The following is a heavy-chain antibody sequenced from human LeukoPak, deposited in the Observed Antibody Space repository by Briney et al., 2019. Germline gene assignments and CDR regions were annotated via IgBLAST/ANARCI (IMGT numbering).Heavy chain of an antibody. J-gene: IGHJ6*03. V-gene: IGHV3-30*03. CDR3: ARESAVTTKPPYYYYYYMDV. CDR1: GFTFSSYG. D-gene: IGHD4-11*01. Sequence: GGSLRLSCAASGFTFSSYGMHWVRQAPGKGLEWVAVISYDGSNKYYADSVKGRFTISRDNSKNTLYLQMNSPRAEDTAAYYCARESAVTTKPPYYYYYYMDVWGKGTTVTVSS. CDR2: ISYDGSNK.